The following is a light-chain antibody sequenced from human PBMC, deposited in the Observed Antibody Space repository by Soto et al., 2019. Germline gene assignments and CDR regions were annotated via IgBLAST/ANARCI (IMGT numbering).Light chain of an antibody. Sequence: EIVLAQSPDTLSLSPGERATLSCRASESVNRVYLAWYHHKPGQAPRLLIFGASERATGIPDRFSGSGSGTDFTLTISRLEPEDFAVYYCQQYVTPPFTFGPGTKVDI. CDR3: QQYVTPPFT. CDR1: ESVNRVY. J-gene: IGKJ3*01. CDR2: GAS. V-gene: IGKV3-20*01.